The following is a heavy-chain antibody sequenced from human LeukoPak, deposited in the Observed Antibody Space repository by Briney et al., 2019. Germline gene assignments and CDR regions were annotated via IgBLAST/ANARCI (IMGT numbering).Heavy chain of an antibody. CDR3: ARGGLGPSWGIGY. J-gene: IGHJ4*02. CDR1: GNTFTSYY. V-gene: IGHV1-46*01. CDR2: INPSGGST. D-gene: IGHD7-27*01. Sequence: ASVNVSCKASGNTFTSYYIHWVRQAPAQGLEWMGIINPSGGSTTYAQKFQGRVTMTREMSTSTVYMELSSLRAEDTAVYYCARGGLGPSWGIGYWGQGTLVTVSS.